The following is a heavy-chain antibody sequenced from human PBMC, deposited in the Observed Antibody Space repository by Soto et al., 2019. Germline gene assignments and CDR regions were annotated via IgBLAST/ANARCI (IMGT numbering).Heavy chain of an antibody. CDR3: TTALEEFIDY. V-gene: IGHV3-23*01. J-gene: IGHJ4*02. CDR2: LSGSADST. Sequence: EVQLLESGGGLVQPGGSLRLSCTASGFTFSSYAMNWVRQAPGKGLEWVSGLSGSADSTYYADSVKGRFTISRDNSKNTLYLQMNSLKTEDTAVYYCTTALEEFIDYWGQGTLVTVSS. CDR1: GFTFSSYA. D-gene: IGHD3-16*01.